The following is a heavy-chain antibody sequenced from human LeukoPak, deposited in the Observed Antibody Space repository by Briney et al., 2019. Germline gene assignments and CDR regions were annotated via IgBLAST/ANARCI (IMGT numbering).Heavy chain of an antibody. CDR3: ARENHDSSLDY. CDR1: GGSISSYY. Sequence: SETLSPTCTVSGGSISSYYWSWIRQPPGKGLEWIGYIYYSGSINYNPSLKSRVTISVDTSKNQFSLKLSSVTAADTAVYYCARENHDSSLDYWGQGTLVTVSS. J-gene: IGHJ4*02. V-gene: IGHV4-59*12. D-gene: IGHD3-22*01. CDR2: IYYSGSI.